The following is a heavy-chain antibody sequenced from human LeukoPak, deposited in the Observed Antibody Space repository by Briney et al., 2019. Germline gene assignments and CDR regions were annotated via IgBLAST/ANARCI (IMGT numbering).Heavy chain of an antibody. D-gene: IGHD3-22*01. Sequence: GGSLRLSCAASGFTFSSYGMSWVRQAPGKGLEWVSAISGSGGSTYYADSVKGRFTISRDSSKNTLYLQMNSLRAEDTAVYYCAKFARYSSYDTSGYPDYWGQGTLVTVSS. V-gene: IGHV3-23*01. CDR3: AKFARYSSYDTSGYPDY. CDR1: GFTFSSYG. J-gene: IGHJ4*02. CDR2: ISGSGGST.